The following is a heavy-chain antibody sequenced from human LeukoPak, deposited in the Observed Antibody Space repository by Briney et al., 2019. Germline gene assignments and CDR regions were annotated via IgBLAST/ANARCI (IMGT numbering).Heavy chain of an antibody. CDR3: ARWSRSSGWYAVHYFDY. D-gene: IGHD6-19*01. J-gene: IGHJ4*02. CDR2: ISYDGSNK. CDR1: GFTFSSYG. Sequence: GGSLRLSCAASGFTFSSYGMHWVRQAPGKGLEWVAVISYDGSNKYYADSVKGRFTISRDNSKNTLYLHMNSLRAEDTAVYYCARWSRSSGWYAVHYFDYWGQGTLVTVSS. V-gene: IGHV3-33*05.